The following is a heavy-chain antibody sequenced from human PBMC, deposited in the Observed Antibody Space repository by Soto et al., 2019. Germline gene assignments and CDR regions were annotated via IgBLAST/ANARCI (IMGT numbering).Heavy chain of an antibody. V-gene: IGHV4-31*03. D-gene: IGHD4-17*01. CDR1: GGSISSGGYY. CDR3: AVLRWYRGYYGMDV. CDR2: IYYSGST. J-gene: IGHJ6*02. Sequence: QVQLQESGPGLVKPSQTLSLTCTVSGGSISSGGYYWSWIRQHPGKGLEWIGYIYYSGSTYYNPSLKSRVTISVDTSKNQFSLKLSSVTAADTDVYYCAVLRWYRGYYGMDVWGQGTTVTVSS.